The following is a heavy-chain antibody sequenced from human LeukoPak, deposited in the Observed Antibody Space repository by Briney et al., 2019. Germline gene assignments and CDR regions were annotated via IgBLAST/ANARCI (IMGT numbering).Heavy chain of an antibody. J-gene: IGHJ3*02. CDR2: ISSDNSII. Sequence: GGSLRLSCAASGFTFSNFGMNWVRQAPGKGLEWVSYISSDNSIIYYADSVTGRFTISRDNAKNSLYLQMNSLRAEDTALYYCAKDLSGAFDIWGQGTMVTVSS. CDR3: AKDLSGAFDI. CDR1: GFTFSNFG. V-gene: IGHV3-48*04.